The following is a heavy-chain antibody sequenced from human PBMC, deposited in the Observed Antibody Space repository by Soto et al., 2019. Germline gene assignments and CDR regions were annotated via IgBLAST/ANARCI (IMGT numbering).Heavy chain of an antibody. CDR2: ISYDGSDK. V-gene: IGHV3-30*14. J-gene: IGHJ4*02. Sequence: SGGSLRLSCAASGFTFSSYAMHWVRQAPGKGLEWVALISYDGSDKDYADSVKGRFTISRDTSKNTLYLQMNSLRAEDTAVYYCVQTTGWPGFDFWGQGTLVIVSS. D-gene: IGHD6-19*01. CDR3: VQTTGWPGFDF. CDR1: GFTFSSYA.